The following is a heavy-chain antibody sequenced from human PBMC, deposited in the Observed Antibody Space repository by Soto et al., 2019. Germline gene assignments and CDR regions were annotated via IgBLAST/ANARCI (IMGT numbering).Heavy chain of an antibody. CDR2: IWYDGSNK. V-gene: IGHV3-33*01. J-gene: IGHJ6*02. CDR1: GFTFSSYG. CDR3: ARSDTELAATGSMDYYYGMDV. D-gene: IGHD2-15*01. Sequence: QVQLVESGGGVVQPGRSLRLSCAASGFTFSSYGMHWVRQAPGKGLEWVAVIWYDGSNKYYADSVKGRFTISRDNSKNTLYLQMNSLRAEDTAVYYCARSDTELAATGSMDYYYGMDVCGQGTTVTVSS.